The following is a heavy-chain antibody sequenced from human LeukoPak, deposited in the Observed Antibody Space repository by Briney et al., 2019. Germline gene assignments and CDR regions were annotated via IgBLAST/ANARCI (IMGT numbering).Heavy chain of an antibody. CDR2: IKQDGSEK. J-gene: IGHJ4*02. CDR1: GFSFSSYW. CDR3: ANRIRGY. Sequence: GGSLRLSCEASGFSFSSYWMTWVRQAPGKGLEWVANIKQDGSEKNYVGSVKGRFTISRDNAKKSLYLQMNSLGAEDTAVYYCANRIRGYWGQGTLVTVSS. V-gene: IGHV3-7*01. D-gene: IGHD1-14*01.